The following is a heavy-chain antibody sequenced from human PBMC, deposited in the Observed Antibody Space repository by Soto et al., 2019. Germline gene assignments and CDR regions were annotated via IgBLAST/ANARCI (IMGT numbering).Heavy chain of an antibody. D-gene: IGHD3-3*01. CDR1: GFTFSNYG. J-gene: IGHJ6*02. Sequence: GGSLRLSCAASGFTFSNYGMHWVRQAPGKGLEWVAVISYDGSNKYYTDSVKGRFTISRDTSKNTLYLQMNSLRAEDTAVYYCAKDTIFGAAFYYYGMDVWGQGTTVTVSS. CDR2: ISYDGSNK. V-gene: IGHV3-30*18. CDR3: AKDTIFGAAFYYYGMDV.